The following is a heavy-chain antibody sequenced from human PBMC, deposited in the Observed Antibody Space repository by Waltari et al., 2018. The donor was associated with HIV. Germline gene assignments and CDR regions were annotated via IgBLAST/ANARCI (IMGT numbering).Heavy chain of an antibody. CDR3: ARSVGLRGYCSGGSCYSVDI. D-gene: IGHD2-15*01. CDR2: MNPNSGNT. V-gene: IGHV1-8*01. CDR1: GYTFTSYD. J-gene: IGHJ3*02. Sequence: QVQLVQSGAEVKKPGASVKVSCKASGYTFTSYDINWVRQATGQGLEWMGWMNPNSGNTGYAQKFQGRVTMTRNTSISTAYMELSSLRSEDTAVYYCARSVGLRGYCSGGSCYSVDIWGQGTMVTVSS.